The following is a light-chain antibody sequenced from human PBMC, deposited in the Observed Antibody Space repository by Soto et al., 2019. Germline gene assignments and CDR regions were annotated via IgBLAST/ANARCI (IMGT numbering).Light chain of an antibody. J-gene: IGKJ5*01. V-gene: IGKV3-20*01. CDR2: DTS. CDR3: HHSGVSPMYT. Sequence: EIVLTQSPDTLSLSPGERATLSCRASQSVGGNSLAWYQQKPGQAPRLLIFDTSSRVTGIPDRFSGSGSGTDFTLIISRLEPEDFAVYYCHHSGVSPMYTFGQGTRLEIK. CDR1: QSVGGNS.